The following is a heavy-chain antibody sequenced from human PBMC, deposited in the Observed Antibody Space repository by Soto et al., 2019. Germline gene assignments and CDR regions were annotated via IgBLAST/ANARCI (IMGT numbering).Heavy chain of an antibody. CDR2: ISANNGNT. Sequence: GASVKVSCKASGYTFGSYAITWARQAPGQRLEWMGWISANNGNTHYAQKLQGRVTMTTDTSTSTGYMELRSLRSDDTAVSYCVRQIGSGPLNDYWGQGTSVTVSS. CDR3: VRQIGSGPLNDY. J-gene: IGHJ4*02. V-gene: IGHV1-18*01. CDR1: GYTFGSYA. D-gene: IGHD2-8*02.